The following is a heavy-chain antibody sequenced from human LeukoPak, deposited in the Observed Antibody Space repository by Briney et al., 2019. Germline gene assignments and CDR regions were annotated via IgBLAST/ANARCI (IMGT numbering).Heavy chain of an antibody. CDR3: ARHQGAGEYPFDY. Sequence: GASVKVSCKASGYTFTSYYMHRVRQAPGQGLEWMGIINPSDGSTTYAQKFQGRVTMTRDTSTSTVYMELSSLRSEDTAVYYCARHQGAGEYPFDYWGQGTLVTVSS. CDR1: GYTFTSYY. J-gene: IGHJ4*02. CDR2: INPSDGST. V-gene: IGHV1-46*01. D-gene: IGHD3-16*01.